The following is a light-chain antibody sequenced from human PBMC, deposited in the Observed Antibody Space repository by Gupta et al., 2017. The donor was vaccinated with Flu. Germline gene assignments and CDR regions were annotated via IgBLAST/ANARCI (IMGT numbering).Light chain of an antibody. CDR3: SSYTNSISYV. Sequence: TSSDVGGYDYVSWYQKHSGKAPKVLIYDVSKRPSGVSNRFSGSKSGNTASLTISGLQAEDEADYYCSSYTNSISYVFGTGTKVTV. CDR1: SSDVGGYDY. CDR2: DVS. V-gene: IGLV2-14*03. J-gene: IGLJ1*01.